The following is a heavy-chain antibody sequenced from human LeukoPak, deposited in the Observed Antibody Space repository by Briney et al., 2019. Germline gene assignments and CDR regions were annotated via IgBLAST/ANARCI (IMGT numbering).Heavy chain of an antibody. D-gene: IGHD3-10*01. CDR2: INSDGSAT. CDR1: GFTFSSYW. Sequence: QPGGSLRLSCAASGFTFSSYWMHWVRQAPGKGLVWVSRINSDGSATSYADSVKGRFTISRENSKNMLFLQMNSLRAEDTALYYCAKPVYYGSGSRDYWGQGTLVTVSS. J-gene: IGHJ4*02. CDR3: AKPVYYGSGSRDY. V-gene: IGHV3-74*01.